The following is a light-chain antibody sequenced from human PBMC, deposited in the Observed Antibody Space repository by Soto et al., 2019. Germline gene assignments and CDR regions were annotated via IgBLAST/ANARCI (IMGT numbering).Light chain of an antibody. CDR2: EVD. V-gene: IGLV2-23*02. CDR3: CSYAGSNTLGV. J-gene: IGLJ2*01. Sequence: QSALTQPASASGCPGQSITISCAGTSADVGSYDLVSWYQHHPGKAPKFIIYEVDKRPSGLSDRFSGSKSGNTASLTISGLQAEDEADYYCCSYAGSNTLGVFGGGTKLTVL. CDR1: SADVGSYDL.